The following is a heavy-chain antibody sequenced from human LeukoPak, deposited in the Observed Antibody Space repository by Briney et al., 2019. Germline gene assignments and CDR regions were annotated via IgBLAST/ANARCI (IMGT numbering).Heavy chain of an antibody. CDR2: IRNDGSRK. J-gene: IGHJ4*02. Sequence: PGRSLRLSCAASGFIFSNYGMHWVRQVPGKGLEWVGIIRNDGSRKDYGDSVKGRFTISRDNSKNTLYLQMNTLRVEDTALYYCAKGGIEVGHPAGLYFFDSWGQGTLVTVSS. V-gene: IGHV3-33*06. D-gene: IGHD6-19*01. CDR1: GFIFSNYG. CDR3: AKGGIEVGHPAGLYFFDS.